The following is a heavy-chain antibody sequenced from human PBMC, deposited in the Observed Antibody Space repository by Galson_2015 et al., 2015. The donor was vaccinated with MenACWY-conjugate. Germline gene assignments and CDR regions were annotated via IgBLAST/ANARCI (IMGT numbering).Heavy chain of an antibody. D-gene: IGHD2-8*01. CDR2: ITGSGDGT. Sequence: AITGSGDGTYYADSVKGRFTISRDNSKNTVFLQTNTLGADDTAIYYCAKEKAGAGVGAFDIWGQGTTVTVSS. V-gene: IGHV3-23*01. CDR3: AKEKAGAGVGAFDI. J-gene: IGHJ3*02.